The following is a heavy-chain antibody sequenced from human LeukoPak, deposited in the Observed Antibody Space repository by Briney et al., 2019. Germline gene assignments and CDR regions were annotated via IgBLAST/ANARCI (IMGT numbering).Heavy chain of an antibody. V-gene: IGHV4-59*01. Sequence: SETLSLTCTVSGGSINNYYWSWVQQPPGKGLEWIGFIFYSGTTNYNPSLKSRVTISVDTSRNQFSLKLSSVTAADTAVYYCARGGWNKFDYWGQGTLVTVSS. J-gene: IGHJ4*02. CDR2: IFYSGTT. D-gene: IGHD3-22*01. CDR3: ARGGWNKFDY. CDR1: GGSINNYY.